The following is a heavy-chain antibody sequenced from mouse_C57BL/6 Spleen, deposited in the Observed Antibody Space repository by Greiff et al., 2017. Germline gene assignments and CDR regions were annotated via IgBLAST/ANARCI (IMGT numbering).Heavy chain of an antibody. J-gene: IGHJ3*01. CDR1: GYTFTDYY. CDR2: INPNNGGT. D-gene: IGHD2-2*01. Sequence: VQLQQSGPELVKPGASVKISCKASGYTFTDYYMNWVKQSHGKSLEWIGDINPNNGGTSYNQKFKGKATLTVDKSSSTAYMELRSLTSEDSAVYYCARARGNGYAFAYWGQGTLVTVSA. CDR3: ARARGNGYAFAY. V-gene: IGHV1-26*01.